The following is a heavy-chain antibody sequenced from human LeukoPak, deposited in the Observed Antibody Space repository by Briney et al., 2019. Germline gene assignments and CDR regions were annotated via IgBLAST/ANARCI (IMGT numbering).Heavy chain of an antibody. CDR3: ARDPKRGYYYDSSGYYGWAFDI. D-gene: IGHD3-22*01. J-gene: IGHJ3*02. Sequence: PSETLSLTCYVSGGSIGRSSYYWGWIRQPPGKGLEWIGNIYYTGTTNYNPSLKSRVTISVDTSKSQFSLKLSSVTAADTAVYYCARDPKRGYYYDSSGYYGWAFDIWGQGTMVTVSS. CDR2: IYYTGTT. CDR1: GGSIGRSSYY. V-gene: IGHV4-39*07.